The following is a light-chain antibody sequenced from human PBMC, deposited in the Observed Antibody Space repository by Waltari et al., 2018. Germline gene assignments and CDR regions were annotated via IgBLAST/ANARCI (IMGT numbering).Light chain of an antibody. Sequence: DIQMTQSPSSLSASVGDRVTITCRASQSISSYLNWHQQKPGKAPKLLIYAASSLQSGVPSRFSGSVSGTDFALTISSLQPEDFATYYCQQSYSTPRLTFGGGTKVEIK. CDR3: QQSYSTPRLT. CDR1: QSISSY. CDR2: AAS. J-gene: IGKJ4*01. V-gene: IGKV1-39*01.